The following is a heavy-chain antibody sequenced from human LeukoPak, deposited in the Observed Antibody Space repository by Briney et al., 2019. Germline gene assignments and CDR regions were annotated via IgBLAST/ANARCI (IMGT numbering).Heavy chain of an antibody. V-gene: IGHV4-38-2*02. CDR3: ARDNWPRRITFGGVIVGFDY. D-gene: IGHD3-16*02. CDR2: IYHSGST. Sequence: SETLSLTCTVSGYSISSGYYWGWIRQPPGKGLEWIGSIYHSGSTYYNPSLKSRVTISVDTSKNQFSLKLSSVTAADTAVYYCARDNWPRRITFGGVIVGFDYWGQGTLVTVSS. CDR1: GYSISSGYY. J-gene: IGHJ4*02.